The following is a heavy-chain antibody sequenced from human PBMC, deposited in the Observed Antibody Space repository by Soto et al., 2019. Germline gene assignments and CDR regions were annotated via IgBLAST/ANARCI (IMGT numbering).Heavy chain of an antibody. V-gene: IGHV1-58*01. J-gene: IGHJ4*02. D-gene: IGHD3-22*01. Sequence: SVKVSCKASGFTFTSSAVQWVRQARGQRLEWIGWIVVGSGNTNYAQKFQERVTITRDMSTSTAYMELSSLRSEDTAVYYCAAATFTYGSSGPPFCYWGQGTLFTVSS. CDR1: GFTFTSSA. CDR3: AAATFTYGSSGPPFCY. CDR2: IVVGSGNT.